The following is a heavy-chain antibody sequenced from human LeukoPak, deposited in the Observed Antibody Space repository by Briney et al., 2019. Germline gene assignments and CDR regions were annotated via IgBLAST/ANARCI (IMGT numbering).Heavy chain of an antibody. CDR3: ARSNTSPTHPYSLFFAY. CDR2: ISYYGSNK. D-gene: IGHD2-15*01. V-gene: IGHV3-30-3*01. CDR1: GFTFSSYA. Sequence: GGSLRLSCAASGFTFSSYAMHWVRQAPGKGLEWVAVISYYGSNKYYADSVKGRFTLSRDNSKNTLYLQMNSLRDEGTAVYYCARSNTSPTHPYSLFFAYWGQGTLVTVSS. J-gene: IGHJ4*02.